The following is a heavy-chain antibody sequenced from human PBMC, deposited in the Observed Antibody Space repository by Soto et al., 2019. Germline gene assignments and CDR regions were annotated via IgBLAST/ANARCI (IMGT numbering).Heavy chain of an antibody. CDR2: IYTSGST. Sequence: SETLSLTCTVSGAFISGYYWSWIRQPAGKGLEWIGRIYTSGSTKYSPSLKSRATMSVDTSKKQFSLKLNSVTAADTAVYYCARESTVAGTDNWFDSWGQGTLVTVST. CDR3: ARESTVAGTDNWFDS. D-gene: IGHD6-13*01. CDR1: GAFISGYY. V-gene: IGHV4-4*07. J-gene: IGHJ5*01.